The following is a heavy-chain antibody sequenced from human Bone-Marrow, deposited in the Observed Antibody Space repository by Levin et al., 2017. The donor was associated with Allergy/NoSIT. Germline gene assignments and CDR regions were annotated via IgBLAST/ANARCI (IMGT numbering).Heavy chain of an antibody. V-gene: IGHV3-23*01. Sequence: RPGGSLRLSCVASGFTIANYAMSWVRQAPGKGPEWVSSISGSGGSTFYAGSVKGRFTISRDNSKNTLYLQMDSLRVDDTALYYCTKDLSFSSSWYRMAYWGQGTLVAVSS. J-gene: IGHJ4*02. CDR2: ISGSGGST. CDR1: GFTIANYA. CDR3: TKDLSFSSSWYRMAY. D-gene: IGHD6-13*01.